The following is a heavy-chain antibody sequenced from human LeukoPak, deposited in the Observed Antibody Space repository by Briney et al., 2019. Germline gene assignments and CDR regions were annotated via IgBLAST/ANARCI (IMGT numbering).Heavy chain of an antibody. D-gene: IGHD6-19*01. V-gene: IGHV3-21*01. CDR1: GFTFSNAW. Sequence: GGSLRLSCAASGFTFSNAWMSWVRQAPGKGLEWVSSISSSSSYIYYADSVKGRFTISRDSAKNSLYLQMNSLRAEDTAVYYCARDGIAGSGWYKGIDYWGQGTLVTVSS. CDR3: ARDGIAGSGWYKGIDY. J-gene: IGHJ4*02. CDR2: ISSSSSYI.